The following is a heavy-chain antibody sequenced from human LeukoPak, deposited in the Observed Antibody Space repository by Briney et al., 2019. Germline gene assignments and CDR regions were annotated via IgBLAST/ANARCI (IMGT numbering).Heavy chain of an antibody. CDR3: AKHYMGSSYNHGLDC. J-gene: IGHJ4*02. CDR2: IYYSGST. D-gene: IGHD3-10*01. Sequence: SETLSLTCTVSGGSISSYYWSWIRQPPGKGLEWIGYIYYSGSTYYNPSLKSRVTISVDTSKNQFSLKLSSVTAADTALYYCAKHYMGSSYNHGLDCWGQGTLVTVSS. CDR1: GGSISSYY. V-gene: IGHV4-59*08.